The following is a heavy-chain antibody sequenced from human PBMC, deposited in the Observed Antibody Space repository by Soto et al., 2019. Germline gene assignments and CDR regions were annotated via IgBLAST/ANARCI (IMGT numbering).Heavy chain of an antibody. CDR3: AKDLGLTYSSSWYVY. CDR1: GFTFSSYA. Sequence: GGSLRLSCAASGFTFSSYAMSWVRQAPGKGLEWVSAISGSGGSTYYADSVKGRFTISRDNSKNTLYLQMNSLRAEDTAVYYCAKDLGLTYSSSWYVYWGQGTLVTVSS. CDR2: ISGSGGST. J-gene: IGHJ4*02. D-gene: IGHD6-13*01. V-gene: IGHV3-23*01.